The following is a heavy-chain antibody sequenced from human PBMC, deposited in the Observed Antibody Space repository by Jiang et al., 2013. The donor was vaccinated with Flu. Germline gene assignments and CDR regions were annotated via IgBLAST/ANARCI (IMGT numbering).Heavy chain of an antibody. D-gene: IGHD5-24*01. CDR3: ARGSDAYKTGY. J-gene: IGHJ4*02. CDR1: GGSVSTDH. Sequence: QLVESGPGLVKPSETLSLTCTVSGGSVSTDHWSWIRQPPGKGLEWIGFVYNNERTTYNPSLESRVTMSTDTSKNQFSLRLTSVTAAGTAVYYCARGSDAYKTGYWGQGTLVTVST. V-gene: IGHV4-59*02. CDR2: VYNNERT.